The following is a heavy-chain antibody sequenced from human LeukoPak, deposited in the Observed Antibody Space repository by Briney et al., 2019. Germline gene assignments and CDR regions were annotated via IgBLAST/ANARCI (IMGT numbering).Heavy chain of an antibody. CDR2: ISGSGGST. Sequence: GGSLRLSCASSGFTYSSYAMSWVRQAPGKGLESVSAISGSGGSTYYADSVKGRFTISRDNSKNTLYLQMNSLRAEDTAVYYCAKSPSATVIAAFDYWGQGTLVTVSS. V-gene: IGHV3-23*01. CDR3: AKSPSATVIAAFDY. J-gene: IGHJ4*02. D-gene: IGHD6-13*01. CDR1: GFTYSSYA.